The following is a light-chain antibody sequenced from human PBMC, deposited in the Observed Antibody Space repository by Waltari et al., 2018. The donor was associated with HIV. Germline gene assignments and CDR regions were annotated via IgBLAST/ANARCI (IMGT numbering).Light chain of an antibody. CDR1: QSVSSY. V-gene: IGKV3-11*01. J-gene: IGKJ4*01. CDR2: DAS. Sequence: EIVLTKSPATLSLSPGERATHPCRASQSVSSYLAWYQHKPGQAPRLLIYDASNRATGIPARFSGSGSVTDFTLTISSLEPEDFAVYYCQQRSNWLTFGGGTKVEIK. CDR3: QQRSNWLT.